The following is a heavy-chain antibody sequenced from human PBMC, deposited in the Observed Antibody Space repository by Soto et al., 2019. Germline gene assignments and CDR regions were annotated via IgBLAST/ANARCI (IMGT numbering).Heavy chain of an antibody. Sequence: GESLKISCQGSGYIFTSDWIAWVRQVPGKGLGWMGIIYPGDSETRYSPSFQGQVTFSADKTTNTAYLQWRSLKASDTATYFCARLFAGGTDSSNFDSWGQGTLVTVSS. J-gene: IGHJ4*02. CDR2: IYPGDSET. CDR3: ARLFAGGTDSSNFDS. V-gene: IGHV5-51*01. CDR1: GYIFTSDW. D-gene: IGHD3-10*02.